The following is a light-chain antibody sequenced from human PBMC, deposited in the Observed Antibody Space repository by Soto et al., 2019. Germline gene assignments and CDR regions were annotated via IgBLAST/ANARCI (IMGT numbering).Light chain of an antibody. Sequence: QSALTQPASVSGSPGQSITISCTGTSTDVGRYNYVSWYQQHPGKAPKLMVYDVSNRPSWVSNRFSGSKSGITASLTISGLQAEYEADYYCTSYTSDSTYVFGTGTKVTVL. CDR3: TSYTSDSTYV. V-gene: IGLV2-14*01. J-gene: IGLJ1*01. CDR1: STDVGRYNY. CDR2: DVS.